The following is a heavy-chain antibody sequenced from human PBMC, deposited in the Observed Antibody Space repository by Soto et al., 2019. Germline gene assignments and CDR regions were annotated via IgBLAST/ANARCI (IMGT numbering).Heavy chain of an antibody. D-gene: IGHD2-15*01. CDR2: ISSSSSYT. CDR1: GFTFSDYY. CDR3: ARDQAYCSGGSCYSDHGMDV. Sequence: GGSLRLSCAASGFTFSDYYMSWIRQAPGKGLEWVSYISSSSSYTNYADSVKGRFTISRDNANNSLYLQMNSLRAEGTAVYYCARDQAYCSGGSCYSDHGMDVWGQGTTVTVSS. V-gene: IGHV3-11*06. J-gene: IGHJ6*02.